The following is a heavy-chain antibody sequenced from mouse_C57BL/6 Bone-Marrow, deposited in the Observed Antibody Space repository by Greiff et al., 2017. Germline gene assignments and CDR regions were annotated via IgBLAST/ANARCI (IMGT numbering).Heavy chain of an antibody. J-gene: IGHJ3*01. D-gene: IGHD1-1*01. Sequence: VQLKESVAELVRPGASVKLSCTASGFNIKNTYMHWVKQRPEQGLEWIGRIDPANGNTKYAPKFQGKATITADTSSNTAYLQLSSLTSEDTAIYYCARDYGSSYEVFAYWGQGTLVTVSA. V-gene: IGHV14-3*01. CDR2: IDPANGNT. CDR3: ARDYGSSYEVFAY. CDR1: GFNIKNTY.